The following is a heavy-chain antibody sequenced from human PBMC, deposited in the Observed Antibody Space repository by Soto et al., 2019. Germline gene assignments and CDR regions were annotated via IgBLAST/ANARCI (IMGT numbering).Heavy chain of an antibody. CDR3: AKGGVVPRLNWFDP. D-gene: IGHD2-2*01. V-gene: IGHV3-23*01. J-gene: IGHJ5*02. Sequence: GGSLRLSCAASGFTFSSYAMSWVRQAPGKGLEWVSAISGSGGSTYYADSVKGRFTIPRDNSKNTLYLQMNSLRAEDTAVYYCAKGGVVPRLNWFDPWGQGTLVTVSS. CDR2: ISGSGGST. CDR1: GFTFSSYA.